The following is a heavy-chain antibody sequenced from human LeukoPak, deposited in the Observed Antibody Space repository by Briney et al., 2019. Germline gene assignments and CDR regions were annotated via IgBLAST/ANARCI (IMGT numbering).Heavy chain of an antibody. V-gene: IGHV3-23*01. Sequence: GGSLRLSCAASGFTFSSYAMSWVRQAPGKGLEWVSAISGSGGSTYYADPVKGRFTISRDNSKNTLYLQMNSLRAEDTAVYYWAKGGPAAIPPYYYGMDVWGQGTTVTVSS. CDR1: GFTFSSYA. CDR3: AKGGPAAIPPYYYGMDV. CDR2: ISGSGGST. D-gene: IGHD2-2*01. J-gene: IGHJ6*02.